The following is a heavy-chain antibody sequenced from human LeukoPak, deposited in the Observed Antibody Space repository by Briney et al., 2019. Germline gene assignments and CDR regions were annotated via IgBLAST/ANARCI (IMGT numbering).Heavy chain of an antibody. Sequence: GGSLRLSCAASGFTFSSYWMHWVRQAPGKGLVWVSRINSDGSSTNYADSVKGRFTISRDNAKNTLFLQMNSLRAEDTAVYYCVKASSGIAAENWFDPWGQGTLVTVSS. D-gene: IGHD6-13*01. CDR1: GFTFSSYW. V-gene: IGHV3-74*01. CDR3: VKASSGIAAENWFDP. CDR2: INSDGSST. J-gene: IGHJ5*02.